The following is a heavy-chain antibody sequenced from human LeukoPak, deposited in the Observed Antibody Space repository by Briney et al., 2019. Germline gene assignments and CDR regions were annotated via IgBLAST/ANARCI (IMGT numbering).Heavy chain of an antibody. CDR1: GFTFSSYW. V-gene: IGHV3-7*01. CDR3: ARPFYTAYYYYMDV. D-gene: IGHD2/OR15-2a*01. Sequence: GGSLRLSCAASGFTFSSYWMSWVRQAPGKGLEWVANIKQDGSEKYYVDPAKGRFTISRDNAKNSLYLQMNSLRAEDTAVYYCARPFYTAYYYYMDVWGKGTTVTVSS. CDR2: IKQDGSEK. J-gene: IGHJ6*03.